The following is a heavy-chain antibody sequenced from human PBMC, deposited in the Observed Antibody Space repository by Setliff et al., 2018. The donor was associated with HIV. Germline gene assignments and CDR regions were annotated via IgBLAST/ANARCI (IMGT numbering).Heavy chain of an antibody. J-gene: IGHJ4*02. CDR3: ARGPSYYGSGSFDY. V-gene: IGHV3-53*05. CDR1: GFAVESTH. Sequence: PGGSLRLSCAVSGFAVESTHMSWVRQVPGKGLEWLSVIYPVPNTHYADSVKGRFTISRDNSKSTLFLHMKTLRVEDTATYYCARGPSYYGSGSFDYWGQGALVTVSS. CDR2: IYPVPNT. D-gene: IGHD3-10*01.